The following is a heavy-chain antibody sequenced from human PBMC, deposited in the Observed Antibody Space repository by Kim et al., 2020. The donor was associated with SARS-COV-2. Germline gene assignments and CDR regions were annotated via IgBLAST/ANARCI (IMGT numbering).Heavy chain of an antibody. J-gene: IGHJ3*02. CDR2: INHSGST. CDR3: AEVGGNDAFDI. V-gene: IGHV4-34*01. CDR1: GGSFSGYY. Sequence: SETLSLTCAVYGGSFSGYYWSWIRQPPGKGLEWIGEINHSGSTNYNPSLKSRVTISVDTSKNQFSLKLSSVTAADTAVYYCAEVGGNDAFDIWGQGTMVTVSS. D-gene: IGHD1-26*01.